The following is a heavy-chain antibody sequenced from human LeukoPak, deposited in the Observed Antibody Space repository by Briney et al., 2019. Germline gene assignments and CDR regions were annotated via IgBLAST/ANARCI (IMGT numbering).Heavy chain of an antibody. D-gene: IGHD3-22*01. V-gene: IGHV1-3*01. J-gene: IGHJ4*02. CDR2: INAGNGNT. Sequence: ASVKVSCKASGYTFTSYAMHWVRQAPGQRLEWMGWINAGNGNTKYSQKFQGRVTITRDTSASTAYMELSSLRSEDTAVYYCARAVTMIVVVGTFDHWGQGTLVTVSS. CDR3: ARAVTMIVVVGTFDH. CDR1: GYTFTSYA.